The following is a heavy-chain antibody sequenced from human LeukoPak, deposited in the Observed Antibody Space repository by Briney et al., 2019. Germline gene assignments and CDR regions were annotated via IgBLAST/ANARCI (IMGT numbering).Heavy chain of an antibody. J-gene: IGHJ4*02. Sequence: EWMGRINPNSGGTNYAQKFQGRVTMTRDTSISTAYMELSRLRSDDTAVYYCAVLRTYYFDYWGQGTLVTVSS. D-gene: IGHD2/OR15-2a*01. CDR3: AVLRTYYFDY. CDR2: INPNSGGT. V-gene: IGHV1-2*06.